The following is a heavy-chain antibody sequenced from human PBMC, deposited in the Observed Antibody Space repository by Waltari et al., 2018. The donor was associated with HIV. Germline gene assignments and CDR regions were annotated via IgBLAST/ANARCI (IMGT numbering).Heavy chain of an antibody. J-gene: IGHJ4*02. D-gene: IGHD5-18*01. Sequence: QLQLQESGSGLVKPSQTLSLTCAVSGGSISSGGYSWSWIRQPPGKGLEWIGYIYHSGSTYYNPSLKSRVTISVDRSKNQFSLKLSSVTAADTAVYYCARANLRIQLWLHGPYYFDYWGQGTLVTVSS. V-gene: IGHV4-30-2*01. CDR2: IYHSGST. CDR3: ARANLRIQLWLHGPYYFDY. CDR1: GGSISSGGYS.